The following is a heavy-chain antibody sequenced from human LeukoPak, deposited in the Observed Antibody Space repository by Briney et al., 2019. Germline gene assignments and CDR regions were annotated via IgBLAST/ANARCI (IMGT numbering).Heavy chain of an antibody. Sequence: PSETLSLTCAVYGGSFSGYYSSWIRQPPGKGLEWIGEINHSGSTNYNPSLKSRVTISVDMSKNQFSLKLNSVTAADTAVYYCARGRIDCSSASCAAGSWFDPWGQGTLVTVSS. CDR1: GGSFSGYY. V-gene: IGHV4-34*01. J-gene: IGHJ5*02. D-gene: IGHD2-2*01. CDR3: ARGRIDCSSASCAAGSWFDP. CDR2: INHSGST.